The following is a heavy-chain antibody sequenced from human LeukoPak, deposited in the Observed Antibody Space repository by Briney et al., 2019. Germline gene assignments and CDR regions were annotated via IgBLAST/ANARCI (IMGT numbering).Heavy chain of an antibody. D-gene: IGHD2-15*01. V-gene: IGHV3-30*18. CDR3: AKEHFLVLIRGGGGLAY. J-gene: IGHJ4*02. CDR2: ISYDGGNK. CDR1: GFTFSSYG. Sequence: PGRSLRLSCAASGFTFSSYGMHWVRQAPGKGLEWVAVISYDGGNKYYADSVKGRFTISRDNSKNTLYLQMNSLRAEDTAVYYCAKEHFLVLIRGGGGLAYWGQGTLVTVSS.